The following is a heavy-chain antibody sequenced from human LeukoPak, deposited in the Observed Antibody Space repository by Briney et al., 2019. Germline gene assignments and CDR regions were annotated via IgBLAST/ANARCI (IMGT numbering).Heavy chain of an antibody. Sequence: SVKVSCKASGGTFSSYAISWVRQAPGQGLEWMGGIIPIFGTANYAQKFQVRVTITADEATSTAYMELSSLRSEDTAVYYCAREGYYDSSGLCYWGQGTLVTVSS. D-gene: IGHD3-22*01. CDR2: IIPIFGTA. CDR3: AREGYYDSSGLCY. CDR1: GGTFSSYA. V-gene: IGHV1-69*13. J-gene: IGHJ4*02.